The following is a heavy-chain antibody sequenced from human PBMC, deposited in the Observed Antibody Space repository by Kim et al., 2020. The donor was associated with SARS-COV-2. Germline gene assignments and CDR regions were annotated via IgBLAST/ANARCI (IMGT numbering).Heavy chain of an antibody. CDR2: IRGDSGSI. D-gene: IGHD2-2*01. CDR3: AKAGGFCAHTSCYPNWFDS. J-gene: IGHJ5*01. Sequence: GGSLRLSCAASGFSFDTYAMTWVRQAPGKGLEWVSTIRGDSGSIHYPDSLKGRFTISRDNSRNTLYLHLSSLRGDDTALYYCAKAGGFCAHTSCYPNWFDSWGQGTLVIVSS. V-gene: IGHV3-23*01. CDR1: GFSFDTYA.